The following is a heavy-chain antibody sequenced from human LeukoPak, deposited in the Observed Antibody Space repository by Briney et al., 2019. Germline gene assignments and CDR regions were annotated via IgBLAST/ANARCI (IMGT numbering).Heavy chain of an antibody. D-gene: IGHD2-8*01. CDR3: AKVGIVGMGDY. V-gene: IGHV3-23*01. CDR2: ISGSGGST. Sequence: GSLRLSCAASGFTFSNYAMDWVRQAPGKGLEWVSAISGSGGSTYYADSVKGRFTISRDNSKNTLYLQMNSLRAEDTAVYYCAKVGIVGMGDYWGQGTLVTVSS. CDR1: GFTFSNYA. J-gene: IGHJ4*02.